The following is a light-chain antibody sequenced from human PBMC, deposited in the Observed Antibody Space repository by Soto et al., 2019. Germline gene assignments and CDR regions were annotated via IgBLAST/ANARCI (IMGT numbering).Light chain of an antibody. V-gene: IGKV3-20*01. J-gene: IGKJ1*01. Sequence: ELVLTHAPCTLSFSPGESATLSCRASQSFRGLLAWYQQKPGQAPRLLIYGASSRATGIPDRFSGSGSGTDFTLIISSLQPDDFAVYYCQQYGRSPWTFGQGTKVDIK. CDR2: GAS. CDR1: QSFRGL. CDR3: QQYGRSPWT.